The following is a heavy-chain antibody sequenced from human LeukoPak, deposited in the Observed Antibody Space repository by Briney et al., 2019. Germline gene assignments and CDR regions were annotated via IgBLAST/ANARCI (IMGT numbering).Heavy chain of an antibody. Sequence: SETLSLTCSVSGGSISTYNWNWIRQPPGKGLEWIGYISYNGSPDYNPSFKNRVTMSVDTSKGHFSLKLTSLTAADTAVYYCARFRGTSSWHQEVFDYWGQGTLVTVSS. J-gene: IGHJ4*02. D-gene: IGHD2-2*01. CDR3: ARFRGTSSWHQEVFDY. CDR2: ISYNGSP. V-gene: IGHV4-59*08. CDR1: GGSISTYN.